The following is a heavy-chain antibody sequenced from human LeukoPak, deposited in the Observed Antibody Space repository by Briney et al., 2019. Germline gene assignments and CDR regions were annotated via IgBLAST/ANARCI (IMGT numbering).Heavy chain of an antibody. V-gene: IGHV1-18*04. CDR1: GYTFTNYW. CDR3: ASVGQLLFFDY. J-gene: IGHJ4*02. Sequence: GESLKISCKASGYTFTNYWIGWVRQAPGQGLEWMGWISAYNGNTNYAQKLQGRVTMTTDTSTSTAYMELRSLRSDDTAVYYCASVGQLLFFDYWGQGTLVTVSS. CDR2: ISAYNGNT. D-gene: IGHD2-2*01.